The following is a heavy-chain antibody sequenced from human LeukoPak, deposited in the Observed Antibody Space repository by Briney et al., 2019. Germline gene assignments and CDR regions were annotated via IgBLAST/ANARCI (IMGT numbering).Heavy chain of an antibody. Sequence: QSGGSLRLSCAASGFTFSSYTMNWVRQAPGKGLEWVSGISGSGGSIFHADSVKGRFTISRDNSKNTLYLQMSNLRAEDTAVYYCARAMMVAANLWGVFDLWGQGTLVTVSS. CDR3: ARAMMVAANLWGVFDL. CDR2: ISGSGGSI. V-gene: IGHV3-23*01. D-gene: IGHD3-22*01. CDR1: GFTFSSYT. J-gene: IGHJ4*02.